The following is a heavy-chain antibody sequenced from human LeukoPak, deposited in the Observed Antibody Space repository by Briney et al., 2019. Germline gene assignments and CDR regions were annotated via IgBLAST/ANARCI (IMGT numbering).Heavy chain of an antibody. V-gene: IGHV3-30*02. CDR1: GFTFSNYG. CDR3: SKTSLSDSSGHYYYMDV. J-gene: IGHJ6*03. Sequence: GGSLRLSCTASGFTFSNYGMHWVRQAPGKGLEWVAFIRFDGTHQYYADSMKGRFTISRDNSKNTVYLQIYSLTPDDTAVYFCSKTSLSDSSGHYYYMDVWGKGTTVTISS. CDR2: IRFDGTHQ. D-gene: IGHD3-3*01.